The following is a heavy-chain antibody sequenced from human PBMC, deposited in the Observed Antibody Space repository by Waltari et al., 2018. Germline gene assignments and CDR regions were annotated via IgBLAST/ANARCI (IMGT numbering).Heavy chain of an antibody. Sequence: QVQLVESGGGVVQPGMSLRLSCAASGFSLGSFGMHWVRQAPGKGLGGGVLIFFGGGGTFYADSVRGRFTISRDNSKNTLYLDINSLRLDDTAIYYCAKDAFGNTYLDHWGQGTLVTVSS. V-gene: IGHV3-30*19. D-gene: IGHD3-10*01. CDR1: GFSLGSFG. CDR2: IFFGGGGT. CDR3: AKDAFGNTYLDH. J-gene: IGHJ4*02.